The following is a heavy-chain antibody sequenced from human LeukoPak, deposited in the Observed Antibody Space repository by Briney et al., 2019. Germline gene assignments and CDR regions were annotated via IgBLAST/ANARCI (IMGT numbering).Heavy chain of an antibody. Sequence: KPSETLSLTCTVSGGSISSSSFYWGWIRQPPGKGLEWIGTIYYSGSTYYNPSLRSRVTISVDTSKNQFSLNLSSVTAADTAVYYCARHFCGGDCYSFYYYYYGMDVWGQGTTVTVSS. D-gene: IGHD2-21*02. V-gene: IGHV4-39*01. CDR3: ARHFCGGDCYSFYYYYYGMDV. CDR2: IYYSGST. CDR1: GGSISSSSFY. J-gene: IGHJ6*02.